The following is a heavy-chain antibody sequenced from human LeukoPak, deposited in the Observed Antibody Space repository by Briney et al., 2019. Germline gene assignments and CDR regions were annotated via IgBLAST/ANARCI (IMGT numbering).Heavy chain of an antibody. J-gene: IGHJ4*02. D-gene: IGHD3-22*01. V-gene: IGHV3-20*04. CDR1: GFTFDDYG. CDR3: ARDMYYYDSSGYPIADY. CDR2: INWNGGST. Sequence: PGGSLRLSCAASGFTFDDYGMSWVRQAPGKGLEWVSGINWNGGSTGHADSVKGRFTISRDNAKNSLYLQMNSLRAEDTALYYCARDMYYYDSSGYPIADYWGQGTLVTVSS.